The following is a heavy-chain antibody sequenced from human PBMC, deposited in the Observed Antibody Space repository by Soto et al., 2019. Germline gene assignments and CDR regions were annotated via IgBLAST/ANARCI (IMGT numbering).Heavy chain of an antibody. V-gene: IGHV4-30-2*01. J-gene: IGHJ4*02. CDR1: GGSISSGGYS. CDR3: ASIRGGYDTSGYDY. Sequence: QLQLQESGSGLVKPSQTLSLTCAVSGGSISSGGYSWSWIRQPPGKGLEWIGYIYHSGSTYYTPSLKSRVTISVARSKNQFSLKLSSVTAADTAVYYCASIRGGYDTSGYDYWGQGTLVTVSS. CDR2: IYHSGST. D-gene: IGHD3-22*01.